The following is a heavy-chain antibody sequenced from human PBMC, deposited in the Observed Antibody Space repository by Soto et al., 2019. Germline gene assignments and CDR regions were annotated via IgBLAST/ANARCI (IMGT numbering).Heavy chain of an antibody. D-gene: IGHD1-7*01. J-gene: IGHJ4*02. V-gene: IGHV4-39*01. CDR2: IYYSGST. CDR3: ARHGEGAWLHCGGRELPFDY. CDR1: GGSISSSSYY. Sequence: QLQLQESGPGLVKPSETLSLTCTVSGGSISSSSYYWGWIRQPPGKGLEWIGSIYYSGSTYYNPSLTSRVTISVHTSKNQFSLRLSSVAAADTAVYYCARHGEGAWLHCGGRELPFDYWGQGTLVTVSS.